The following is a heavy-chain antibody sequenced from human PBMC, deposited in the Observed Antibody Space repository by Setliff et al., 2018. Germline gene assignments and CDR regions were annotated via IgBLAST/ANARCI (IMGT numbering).Heavy chain of an antibody. CDR1: GFTFSGYS. Sequence: GGSLRLSCAASGFTFSGYSMNWVRQAPGKGLEWVGRIRSKADSYATAYAASVKARFTISRDDSKNTAYLQVNSLKTEDTAVYYCAITMTTGVDFFDYWGQGTLVTVSS. J-gene: IGHJ4*02. D-gene: IGHD4-17*01. CDR2: IRSKADSYAT. CDR3: AITMTTGVDFFDY. V-gene: IGHV3-73*01.